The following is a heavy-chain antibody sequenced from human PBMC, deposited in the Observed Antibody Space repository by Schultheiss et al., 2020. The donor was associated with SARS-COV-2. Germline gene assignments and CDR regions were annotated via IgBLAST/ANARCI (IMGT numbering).Heavy chain of an antibody. D-gene: IGHD4-17*01. J-gene: IGHJ6*02. CDR2: ISYDGSNK. Sequence: GGSLRLSCAASGFPFSSYGMHWVRQAPGKGLEWVAVISYDGSNKYYADSVKGRFTISRDNSKNTLYLQMNSLRAEDTAVYYCAKDYGDYALYYYGMDVWGQGTTVTVSS. V-gene: IGHV3-30*18. CDR1: GFPFSSYG. CDR3: AKDYGDYALYYYGMDV.